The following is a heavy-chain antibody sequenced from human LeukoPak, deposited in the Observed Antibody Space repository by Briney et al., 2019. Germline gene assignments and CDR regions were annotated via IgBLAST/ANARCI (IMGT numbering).Heavy chain of an antibody. V-gene: IGHV3-23*01. Sequence: GGSLRLSCAASGFTFSNYAMSWVRQAPGKGLEWVSTISGRGGSTYYADSVKGRFTISRDNSKNTLYLQMNSLRAEDTAVYYCAKGYSGSYFDYWGQGTLVTVSS. D-gene: IGHD1-26*01. CDR1: GFTFSNYA. CDR2: ISGRGGST. J-gene: IGHJ4*02. CDR3: AKGYSGSYFDY.